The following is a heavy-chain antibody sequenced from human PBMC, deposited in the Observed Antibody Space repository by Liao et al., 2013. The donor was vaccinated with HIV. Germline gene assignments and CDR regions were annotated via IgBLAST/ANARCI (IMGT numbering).Heavy chain of an antibody. J-gene: IGHJ2*01. D-gene: IGHD4-17*01. CDR1: GGSVSGYY. Sequence: QVQLQESGPGLVKPSETLSLTCTVSGGSVSGYYWTWIRQSAAKTLEYIGRIHYGGSTNYSPYFAGRLTLSLDSSKNQISLRLRSVTAADTAMYFCARVNYGDYIVRYFDLWGRGTLVTVSS. CDR3: ARVNYGDYIVRYFDL. V-gene: IGHV4-4*07. CDR2: IHYGGST.